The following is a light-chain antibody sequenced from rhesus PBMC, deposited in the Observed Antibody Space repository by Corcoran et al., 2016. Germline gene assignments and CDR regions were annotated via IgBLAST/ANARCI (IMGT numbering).Light chain of an antibody. CDR3: QQYYNSPYA. V-gene: IGKV1-66*01. J-gene: IGKJ3*01. Sequence: DIQMTQSPSSLSASVGDRVTITCRASQDINNYLSWYQQKPGKAPKPLFFYASSLETGVPSRFSGSRSGTDYTITISSLQPEYFATYYCQQYYNSPYAFGPGTKLDIK. CDR2: YAS. CDR1: QDINNY.